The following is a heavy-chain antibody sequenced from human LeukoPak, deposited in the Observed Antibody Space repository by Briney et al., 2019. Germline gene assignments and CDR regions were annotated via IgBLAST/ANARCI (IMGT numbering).Heavy chain of an antibody. CDR1: GFTFSGFD. Sequence: GGSLRLSCAASGFTFSGFDMHWVRQPTGQGLSWVSTIGTASDTYYPGSVEGRFTLSRDNAKNSLYLQMNSLTAGDTAVYYCARGPPRGKYYYMDVWGKGTTVTVSS. V-gene: IGHV3-13*01. CDR2: IGTASDT. CDR3: ARGPPRGKYYYMDV. D-gene: IGHD1-1*01. J-gene: IGHJ6*03.